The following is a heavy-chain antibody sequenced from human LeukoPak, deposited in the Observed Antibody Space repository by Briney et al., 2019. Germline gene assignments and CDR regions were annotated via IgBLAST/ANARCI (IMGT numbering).Heavy chain of an antibody. CDR2: INPSVGTT. D-gene: IGHD3-10*01. J-gene: IGHJ4*02. CDR1: GYTFTNYY. V-gene: IGHV1-46*01. CDR3: ARSVFPYYSGSGSPYNVDVRQNSYFDF. Sequence: ASVKVSCKASGYTFTNYYIHWVRQAPGQGLEWMGTINPSVGTTRSAKGRASLTRDTSTSTVYMALSTLRSEDTTVYYCARSVFPYYSGSGSPYNVDVRQNSYFDFWGQGTLVTVSS.